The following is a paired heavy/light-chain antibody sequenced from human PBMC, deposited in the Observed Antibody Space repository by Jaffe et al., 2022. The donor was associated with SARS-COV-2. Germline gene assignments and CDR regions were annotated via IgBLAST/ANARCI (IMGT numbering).Heavy chain of an antibody. Sequence: EVQLLESGGGLVQPGGSLRLSCAASGFGFSDYGMSWVRQAPGKGLEWVSGISDSGGSTYYADSVKGRITISRDNSKNTLYLQMNSLRAEDTAVYYCAKAVINYGGNEYYFDYWGQGTLVTVSS. CDR1: GFGFSDYG. D-gene: IGHD4-17*01. J-gene: IGHJ4*02. V-gene: IGHV3-23*01. CDR2: ISDSGGST. CDR3: AKAVINYGGNEYYFDY.
Light chain of an antibody. CDR1: QDISNY. CDR2: SAS. CDR3: QNYNNAPFS. J-gene: IGKJ3*01. V-gene: IGKV1-27*01. Sequence: DIQMTQSPSSLSASVGDRVTITCRASQDISNYLAWYQQKPGKVPKLLIYSASALQSGVPSRFSGSGFGTDFTLTITSLQPEDVATYYCQNYNNAPFSFGPGTKVDI.